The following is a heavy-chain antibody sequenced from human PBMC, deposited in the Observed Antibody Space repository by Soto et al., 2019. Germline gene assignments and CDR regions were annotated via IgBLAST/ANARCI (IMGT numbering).Heavy chain of an antibody. CDR2: ISYDGSNK. V-gene: IGHV3-30-3*01. CDR3: ARDPDYRSEYSSSSQLGYSWFDP. CDR1: GFTFSSYA. Sequence: QVQLVESGGGVVQPGRSLRLSCAASGFTFSSYAMHWVRQAPGKGLEWVAVISYDGSNKYYADSVKGRFTISRDNTKNTLYLQMNSLTAEDTGVYYCARDPDYRSEYSSSSQLGYSWFDPWGRGTLVTVSS. J-gene: IGHJ5*02. D-gene: IGHD6-6*01.